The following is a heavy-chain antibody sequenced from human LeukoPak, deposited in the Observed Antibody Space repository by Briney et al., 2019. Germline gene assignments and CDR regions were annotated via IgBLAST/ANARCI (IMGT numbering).Heavy chain of an antibody. CDR2: ITSTSSYI. J-gene: IGHJ6*03. Sequence: GGSLRLSCAASGFTFSNYNMNWVRQAPGKGLEWISSITSTSSYIYYADSVRGRFTISRDNAKNSLYLQMHSLRAEDTALYFCARDPYSGSYGNYYYYYMDVWGKGTTVTISS. V-gene: IGHV3-21*01. D-gene: IGHD1-26*01. CDR1: GFTFSNYN. CDR3: ARDPYSGSYGNYYYYYMDV.